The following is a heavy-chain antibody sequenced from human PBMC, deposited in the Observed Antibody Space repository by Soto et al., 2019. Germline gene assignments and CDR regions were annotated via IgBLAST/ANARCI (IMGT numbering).Heavy chain of an antibody. V-gene: IGHV3-23*01. Sequence: GGSLRLSCAASGFTFSSYAMSWVRQAPGKGLEWVSAISGSGGSTYYADSVKGRFTISRDNSKNTLYLQMNSLRAEDTAVYYCDHFYSILGLDPCGQGTLVTVYS. D-gene: IGHD2-15*01. CDR1: GFTFSSYA. CDR3: DHFYSILGLDP. J-gene: IGHJ5*02. CDR2: ISGSGGST.